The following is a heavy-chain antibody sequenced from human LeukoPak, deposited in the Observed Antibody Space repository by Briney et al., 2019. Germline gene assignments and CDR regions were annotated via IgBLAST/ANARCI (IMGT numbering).Heavy chain of an antibody. Sequence: PSETLSLTCAVYGGPFSGYYWSWIRQPPGKGLEWIGEINHSGSTNYNPSLKSRVTISVDTSKNQFSLKLSSVTAADTAVYYCARDRKGQQLVLGWFDPWGQGTLVTVSS. D-gene: IGHD6-13*01. CDR1: GGPFSGYY. V-gene: IGHV4-34*01. CDR3: ARDRKGQQLVLGWFDP. J-gene: IGHJ5*02. CDR2: INHSGST.